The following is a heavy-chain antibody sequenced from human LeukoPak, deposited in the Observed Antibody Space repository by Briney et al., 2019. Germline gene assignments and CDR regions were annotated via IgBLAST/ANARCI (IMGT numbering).Heavy chain of an antibody. J-gene: IGHJ4*02. CDR1: GYTFTSYY. CDR3: ARRRGTGWYDY. V-gene: IGHV1-46*01. D-gene: IGHD6-19*01. Sequence: ASVKVSCKASGYTFTSYYMHWVRQAPGQGLEWMGIINPSGGSTSYARKFQGRVTMTRDTSTSTVYMELSSLRSEDTAVYYCARRRGTGWYDYWGQGTLVTVSS. CDR2: INPSGGST.